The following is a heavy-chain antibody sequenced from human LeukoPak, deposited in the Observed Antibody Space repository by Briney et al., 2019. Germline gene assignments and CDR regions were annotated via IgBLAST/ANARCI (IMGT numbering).Heavy chain of an antibody. CDR2: IKQDGSEK. Sequence: PGGSLRLSCAASGFTFSSYWMSWVRQAPGKGLEWVANIKQDGSEKYYVDSVKGRFTISRDNAKNSLYVQMNSLRAEDTAVYYCARDRRGRITIFGVVIIPDYFDYWGQGTLVTVSS. CDR3: ARDRRGRITIFGVVIIPDYFDY. J-gene: IGHJ4*02. V-gene: IGHV3-7*01. CDR1: GFTFSSYW. D-gene: IGHD3-3*01.